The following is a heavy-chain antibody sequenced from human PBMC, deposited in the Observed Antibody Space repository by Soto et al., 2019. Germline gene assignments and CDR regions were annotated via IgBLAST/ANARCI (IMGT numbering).Heavy chain of an antibody. D-gene: IGHD6-13*01. CDR1: EGTFNSYA. J-gene: IGHJ4*02. Sequence: QAQAVQSGAEVRKPGSSVKLSCKASEGTFNSYAIAWVRQAPGQGLDWMGGIIPYYNTLNYAQKFQDRVTITADDSTNTVYMELSSLRSNDTAVYFCASGASRWYPYFFDSRAQGTLVTVSS. CDR2: IIPYYNTL. CDR3: ASGASRWYPYFFDS. V-gene: IGHV1-69*01.